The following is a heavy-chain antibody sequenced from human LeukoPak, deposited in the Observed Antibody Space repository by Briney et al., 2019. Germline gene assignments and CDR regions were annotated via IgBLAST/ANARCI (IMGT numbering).Heavy chain of an antibody. D-gene: IGHD6-6*01. CDR1: GGSFSGYY. CDR2: IYYSGST. V-gene: IGHV4-34*09. Sequence: SETLSLTCAVYGGSFSGYYWSWIRQPPGKGLEWIGYIYYSGSTYYNPSLKSRVTISVDTSKNQFSLKLSSVTAADTAVYYCARARYSSSPFDYWGQGTLVTVSS. J-gene: IGHJ4*02. CDR3: ARARYSSSPFDY.